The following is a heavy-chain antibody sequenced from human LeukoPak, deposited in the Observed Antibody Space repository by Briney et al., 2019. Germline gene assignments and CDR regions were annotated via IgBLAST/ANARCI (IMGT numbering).Heavy chain of an antibody. CDR3: ASSYYDILTGYPPAGNWFDP. D-gene: IGHD3-9*01. V-gene: IGHV4-39*07. Sequence: SETLSLTCTVSGGSISSSSYYWGWIRQPPGKGLEWIGSIYYSGSTYYNPSLKSRVTISVDTSKNQFSLKLSSVTAADTAVYYCASSYYDILTGYPPAGNWFDPWGLGTLVTVSS. CDR1: GGSISSSSYY. J-gene: IGHJ5*02. CDR2: IYYSGST.